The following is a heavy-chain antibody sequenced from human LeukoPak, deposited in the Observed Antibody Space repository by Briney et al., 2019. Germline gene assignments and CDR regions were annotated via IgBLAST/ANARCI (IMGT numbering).Heavy chain of an antibody. CDR1: GFNFSSYW. J-gene: IGHJ4*02. Sequence: GGSLRLSCAASGFNFSSYWMSWVRQAPGRGLEWMANIKQDGNKKYYVDSVKGRFTISRDNAKNSLYLQMKSLRAEDTAVYYCAKDREAVASSYFDYWGQGTLVTVSS. D-gene: IGHD6-19*01. CDR2: IKQDGNKK. CDR3: AKDREAVASSYFDY. V-gene: IGHV3-7*01.